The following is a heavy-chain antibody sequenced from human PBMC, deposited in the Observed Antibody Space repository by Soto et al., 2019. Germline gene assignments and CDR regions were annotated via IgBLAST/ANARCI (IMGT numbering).Heavy chain of an antibody. D-gene: IGHD3-10*01. CDR3: ARGPRGYVYYHGMDL. CDR1: GGLISSYY. CDR2: IDTSGTT. Sequence: QVQKQESGPGLVKPSETLSLTCTVSGGLISSYYCSWIRQSAGKGLEWIGRIDTSGTTNYNPSLKRRVTMSVDGSKNRFSLNLKSVTAADTAVYYCARGPRGYVYYHGMDLWGQATPVTVSS. V-gene: IGHV4-4*07. J-gene: IGHJ6*02.